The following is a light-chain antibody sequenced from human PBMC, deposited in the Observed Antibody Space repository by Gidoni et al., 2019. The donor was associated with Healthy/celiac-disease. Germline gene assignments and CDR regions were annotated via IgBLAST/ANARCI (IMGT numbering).Light chain of an antibody. CDR3: QQSYSTRPWGFT. V-gene: IGKV1-39*01. CDR2: AAS. Sequence: DIQMTQSPSSLSASVGDRVTITCRASQSISSYLNWYQQKPGKAPKLLIYAASSLQSGVPSRFSGSGSGTDFTLTISSLQPEDFATYYCQQSYSTRPWGFTFGPGTKVDIK. CDR1: QSISSY. J-gene: IGKJ3*01.